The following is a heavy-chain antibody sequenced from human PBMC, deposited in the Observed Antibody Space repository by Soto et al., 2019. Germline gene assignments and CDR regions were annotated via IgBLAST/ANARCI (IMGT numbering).Heavy chain of an antibody. CDR2: MYYSGST. Sequence: SETLSLTCTVSGGSFSRSSYYWGWIRQPPRKGLEWIGSMYYSGSTFYNPSLKSRVTLSVDTSKTQFSLKLSSVTAADTAVYYCARQGDKGRAFDIWGQGTMVTVSS. D-gene: IGHD1-26*01. CDR3: ARQGDKGRAFDI. CDR1: GGSFSRSSYY. J-gene: IGHJ3*02. V-gene: IGHV4-39*01.